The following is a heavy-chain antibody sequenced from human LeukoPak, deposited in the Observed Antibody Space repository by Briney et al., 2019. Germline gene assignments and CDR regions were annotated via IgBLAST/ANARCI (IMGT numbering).Heavy chain of an antibody. Sequence: AGGSLRLSCAASGFTFRSYAMSWVRQAPGKGLERVSAVNGGGSRTYYADSVKGRFTISRDNSKNTLYLQVNSLRAEDTAIYYCAKAGIVVVVAATFFDYWGQGTLVTVSS. CDR1: GFTFRSYA. CDR2: VNGGGSRT. J-gene: IGHJ4*02. D-gene: IGHD2-15*01. V-gene: IGHV3-23*01. CDR3: AKAGIVVVVAATFFDY.